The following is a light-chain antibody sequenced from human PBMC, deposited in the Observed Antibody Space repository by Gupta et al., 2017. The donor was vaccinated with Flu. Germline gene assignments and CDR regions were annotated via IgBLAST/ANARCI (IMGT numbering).Light chain of an antibody. CDR2: DAS. J-gene: IGKJ4*01. V-gene: IGKV3-11*01. Sequence: DTVLTQSPATQSWSPGERATLYCRASQSVSSYLAWYQQKPCQAPRLLIYDASNRANGIPTRFSGRWSGTDFTLPISSLGPEDFAVYYCQQRSNWRPTFGRGTKVEIK. CDR1: QSVSSY. CDR3: QQRSNWRPT.